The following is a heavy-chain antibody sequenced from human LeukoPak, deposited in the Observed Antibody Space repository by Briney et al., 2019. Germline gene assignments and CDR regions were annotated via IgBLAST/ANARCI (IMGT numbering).Heavy chain of an antibody. J-gene: IGHJ4*02. D-gene: IGHD3-3*01. CDR2: IGGLGGST. Sequence: GGSLRLSYAASGFTFSSHAMGWVRQAPGKGLEWVSGIGGLGGSTYYAGSVKGRFTISRDNSQNTLYLHMNSLRADDTAVYYCARDPGVVAFHYFDYWGQGSLVTVSS. V-gene: IGHV3-23*01. CDR3: ARDPGVVAFHYFDY. CDR1: GFTFSSHA.